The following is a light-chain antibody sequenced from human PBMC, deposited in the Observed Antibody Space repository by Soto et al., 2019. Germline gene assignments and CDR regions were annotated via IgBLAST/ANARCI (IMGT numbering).Light chain of an antibody. CDR2: GAS. V-gene: IGKV3-15*01. CDR3: LQYDSWPKT. J-gene: IGKJ1*01. CDR1: QSVSSN. Sequence: EIVLTQAPATLSLSPGERATLSCRASQSVSSNLAWYQQKPGQAPRLLIYGASTRATGIPARFSGSASGTEFTLTISSLQSEDFAVYYCLQYDSWPKTFGQGTKVDIK.